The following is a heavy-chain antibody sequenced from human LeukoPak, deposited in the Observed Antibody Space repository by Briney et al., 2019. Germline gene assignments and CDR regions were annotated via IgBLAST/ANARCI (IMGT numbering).Heavy chain of an antibody. V-gene: IGHV3-64*01. CDR1: GFTFSDHY. CDR2: ISSNGGST. J-gene: IGHJ4*02. CDR3: ARETSSAWYKNFDY. Sequence: GGSLRLACAASGFTFSDHYMHWVRQAPGKGLEYVSAISSNGGSTYYANSVKGRFTISRDNSKNTLYLQMGSLRAEDMAVYYCARETSSAWYKNFDYWGQGTLVTVSS. D-gene: IGHD6-19*01.